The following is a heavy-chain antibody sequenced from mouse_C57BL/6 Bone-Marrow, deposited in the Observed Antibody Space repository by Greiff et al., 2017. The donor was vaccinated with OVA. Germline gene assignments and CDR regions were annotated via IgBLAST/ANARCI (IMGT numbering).Heavy chain of an antibody. CDR2: IDPENGDT. CDR1: GFNIKDHY. Sequence: EVQLQQSGAELVRPGASVKLSCTASGFNIKDHYMHWVKQRPEQGLEWIGWIDPENGDTEYASKFQGKATITADTSSNTAYLQLSSLTSEDTAVYYCTTRLSGYFDVWGTGTTVTVSS. V-gene: IGHV14-4*01. D-gene: IGHD1-1*02. J-gene: IGHJ1*03. CDR3: TTRLSGYFDV.